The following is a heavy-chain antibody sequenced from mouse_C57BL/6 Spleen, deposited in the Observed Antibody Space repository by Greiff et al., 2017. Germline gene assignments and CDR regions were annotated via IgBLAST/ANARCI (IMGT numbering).Heavy chain of an antibody. V-gene: IGHV3-6*01. J-gene: IGHJ3*01. CDR2: ISYDGSN. CDR1: GYSITSGYY. D-gene: IGHD2-1*01. Sequence: EVQLQESGPGLVKPSQSLSLTCSVTGYSITSGYYWNWIRQFPGNKLEWMGYISYDGSNNYNPSLKNRISITRDTSKNQFFLKLNSVTTEDTATYYCARGVYYGNPWFAYWGQGTLVTVSA. CDR3: ARGVYYGNPWFAY.